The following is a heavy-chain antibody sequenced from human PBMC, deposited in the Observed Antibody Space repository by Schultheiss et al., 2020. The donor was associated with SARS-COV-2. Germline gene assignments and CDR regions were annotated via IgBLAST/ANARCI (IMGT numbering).Heavy chain of an antibody. D-gene: IGHD3-10*01. Sequence: SETLSLTCTVSGGSISSGYYWGWIRQPPGKGLEWIGSIYHSGSTYYNPSLKSRVTISVDTSKNQFSLKLSSVTAADTAVYYCARDRPEARLLWFGGLYGGHWFDPWGQGTLVTVSS. CDR1: GGSISSGYY. CDR2: IYHSGST. CDR3: ARDRPEARLLWFGGLYGGHWFDP. V-gene: IGHV4-38-2*02. J-gene: IGHJ5*02.